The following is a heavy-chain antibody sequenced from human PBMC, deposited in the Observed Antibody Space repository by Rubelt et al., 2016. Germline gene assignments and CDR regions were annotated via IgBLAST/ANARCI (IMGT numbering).Heavy chain of an antibody. J-gene: IGHJ5*02. D-gene: IGHD6-6*01. CDR2: ISGSGGST. V-gene: IGHV3-23*01. Sequence: GKGLEWVSAISGSGGSTYYADSVKGRFTISRDNSKNTLYLQMNSLRAEDTAVYYCARESSSFGDFDPWGQGTLVTVSS. CDR3: ARESSSFGDFDP.